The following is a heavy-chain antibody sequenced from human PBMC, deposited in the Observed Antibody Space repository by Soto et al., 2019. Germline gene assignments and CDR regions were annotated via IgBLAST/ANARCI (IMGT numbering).Heavy chain of an antibody. J-gene: IGHJ4*02. CDR1: GFTFSSYS. Sequence: GGSLRLSCAASGFTFSSYSMNWVRQAPGKGLEWVSYISSSSSTIYYADSVKGRFTTSRDNAKNSLYLQMNSLRAEDTAVYYCSPHYSNEFDYWGQGTLVTVSS. V-gene: IGHV3-48*01. D-gene: IGHD1-1*01. CDR3: SPHYSNEFDY. CDR2: ISSSSSTI.